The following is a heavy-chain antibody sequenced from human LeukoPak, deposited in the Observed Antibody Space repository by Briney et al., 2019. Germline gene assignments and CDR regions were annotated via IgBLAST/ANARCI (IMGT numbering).Heavy chain of an antibody. J-gene: IGHJ4*02. CDR1: GGSISSYY. V-gene: IGHV4-4*07. Sequence: NTSETLSLTCTVSGGSISSYYWSWIRQPAGKGLEWIGRIYTSGSTNYNPSLKSRVTMSVDTSKNQFSLKLSSVTAADTAVYYCASGSYYYDSSRIDYWGQGTLVTVSS. CDR2: IYTSGST. CDR3: ASGSYYYDSSRIDY. D-gene: IGHD3-22*01.